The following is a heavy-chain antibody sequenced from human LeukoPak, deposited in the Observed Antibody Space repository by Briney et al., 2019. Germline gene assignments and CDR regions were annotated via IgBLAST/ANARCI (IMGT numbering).Heavy chain of an antibody. CDR2: IGNSGRTI. CDR1: GFSFSSYE. CDR3: ARMRYGSGSDFDY. V-gene: IGHV3-48*03. D-gene: IGHD3-10*01. J-gene: IGHJ4*02. Sequence: GGSLRLSCTASGFSFSSYEMNWVRQAPGKGLEWVSYIGNSGRTIYYADSLKGRFTISRDNAKNSLYLQMNSLRAEDTAVYYCARMRYGSGSDFDYWGQGTLVTVSS.